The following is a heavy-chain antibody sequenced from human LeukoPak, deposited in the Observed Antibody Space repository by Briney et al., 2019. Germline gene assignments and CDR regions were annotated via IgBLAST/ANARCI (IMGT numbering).Heavy chain of an antibody. CDR3: AKEGYYDYVWGSYRQFDY. Sequence: GGSLRLSCAASGFTFSSYAMSWVRQAPGKGLEWVSAISGSGGSTYYADSVKGRFTISRDNSKNTLYLQMNSLRAEDTAVYYCAKEGYYDYVWGSYRQFDYWGQGTLVTVSS. J-gene: IGHJ4*02. CDR1: GFTFSSYA. V-gene: IGHV3-23*01. CDR2: ISGSGGST. D-gene: IGHD3-16*02.